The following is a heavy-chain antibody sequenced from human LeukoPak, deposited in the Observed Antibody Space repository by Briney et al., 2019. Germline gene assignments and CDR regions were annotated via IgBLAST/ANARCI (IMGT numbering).Heavy chain of an antibody. D-gene: IGHD4-17*01. CDR3: ARSMTSVNYYGMDV. J-gene: IGHJ6*02. CDR2: TFYRSKWYY. Sequence: SQTLSFTCAISGDSVSSNSAAWNWIRQSPSRGLEWLGRTFYRSKWYYEYAVSVKGRISTNPDTAKNPSSLQLNSVTPEDTAIYYCARSMTSVNYYGMDVWGQGTTVTVSS. V-gene: IGHV6-1*01. CDR1: GDSVSSNSAA.